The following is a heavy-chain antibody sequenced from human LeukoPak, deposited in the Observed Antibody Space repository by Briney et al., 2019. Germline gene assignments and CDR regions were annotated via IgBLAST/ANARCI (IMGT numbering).Heavy chain of an antibody. D-gene: IGHD1-26*01. CDR2: IYSGGST. V-gene: IGHV3-53*01. J-gene: IGHJ4*02. CDR3: ARDGRGGSSLAFDY. CDR1: GFTVSSNY. Sequence: GGSPRLSCAASGFTVSSNYMSWVRQAPGKGLEWVSVIYSGGSTYYADSVKGRFTISRDNSKNTLYLQMNSLRAEDTAVYYCARDGRGGSSLAFDYWGQGTLVTVSS.